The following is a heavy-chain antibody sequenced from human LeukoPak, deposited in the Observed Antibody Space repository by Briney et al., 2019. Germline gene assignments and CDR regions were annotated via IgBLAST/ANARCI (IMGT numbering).Heavy chain of an antibody. CDR2: MNPNSGNT. CDR3: ARDRYTAAGTGNWFDP. J-gene: IGHJ5*02. V-gene: IGHV1-2*02. CDR1: GYTFSGYF. Sequence: ASVKVSCKASGYTFSGYFMHWVRQAPGQGLEWMGWMNPNSGNTGYAQKFQGRVAMTRDTSISTAYMELSRLRSDDTAVYYCARDRYTAAGTGNWFDPWGQGTLVTVSS. D-gene: IGHD6-13*01.